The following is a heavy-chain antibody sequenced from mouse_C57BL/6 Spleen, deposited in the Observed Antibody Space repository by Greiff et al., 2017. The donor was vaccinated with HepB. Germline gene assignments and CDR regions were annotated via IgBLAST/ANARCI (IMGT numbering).Heavy chain of an antibody. V-gene: IGHV1-62-2*01. J-gene: IGHJ3*01. CDR1: GYTFTEYT. D-gene: IGHD1-1*01. Sequence: QVQLQQSGAELVKPGASLKLSCKASGYTFTEYTIHWVKQRSGQGLEWIGWFYHGSGSIKNNEKCKDKATLTADKSSSTVYMELSRLTSEDSAVYFCARHEERGLLLPIWFAYWGQGTLVTVSA. CDR3: ARHEERGLLLPIWFAY. CDR2: FYHGSGSI.